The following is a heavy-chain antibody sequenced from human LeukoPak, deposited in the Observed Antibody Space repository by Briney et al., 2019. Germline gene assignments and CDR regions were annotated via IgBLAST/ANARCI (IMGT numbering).Heavy chain of an antibody. CDR3: AREAHGEGSGYSWVNWFDP. Sequence: PSETLSLTCTVSGGSISSGDYYWSWIRQPPGKGLEWIGYIYYSGSTYYNPSLKSRVTISVDTSKNQFSLKLSSVTAADTAVYYCAREAHGEGSGYSWVNWFDPWGQGTLVTVSS. CDR1: GGSISSGDYY. D-gene: IGHD3-3*01. J-gene: IGHJ5*02. CDR2: IYYSGST. V-gene: IGHV4-30-4*08.